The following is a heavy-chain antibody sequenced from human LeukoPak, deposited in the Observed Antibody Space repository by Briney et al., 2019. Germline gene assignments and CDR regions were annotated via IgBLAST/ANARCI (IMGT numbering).Heavy chain of an antibody. CDR3: ARGHCGGDCLNWFDP. CDR2: IYYSGST. Sequence: SETLSLTCTVSGGSISSYYWSWIRQPPGKGLEWIGYIYYSGSTNYNPSLKSRVTISVDTSKNQFSLKLSSVTAADTAVYYCARGHCGGDCLNWFDPWGQGTLVTVSS. J-gene: IGHJ5*02. CDR1: GGSISSYY. V-gene: IGHV4-59*08. D-gene: IGHD2-21*02.